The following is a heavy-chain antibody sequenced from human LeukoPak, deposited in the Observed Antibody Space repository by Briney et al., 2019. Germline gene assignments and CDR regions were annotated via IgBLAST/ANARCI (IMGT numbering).Heavy chain of an antibody. Sequence: PSETLSLTCTVSGGSISSSSYYWGWIRQPPGKGLEWIGSIYYSGSTYYNPSLKSRVTISVDTSKNQFSLKLSSVTAADTAVYYCARAVIAVAGTGNFDYWGQGTLVTVSS. D-gene: IGHD6-19*01. CDR2: IYYSGST. V-gene: IGHV4-39*07. CDR1: GGSISSSSYY. CDR3: ARAVIAVAGTGNFDY. J-gene: IGHJ4*02.